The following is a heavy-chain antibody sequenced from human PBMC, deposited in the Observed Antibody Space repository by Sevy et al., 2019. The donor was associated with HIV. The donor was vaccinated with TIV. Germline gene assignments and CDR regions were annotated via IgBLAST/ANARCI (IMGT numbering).Heavy chain of an antibody. CDR1: GYSITSGYY. V-gene: IGHV4-38-2*02. CDR3: ANTNYDILTGYYPVYHRMDV. J-gene: IGHJ6*02. Sequence: SETLSLTCTVSGYSITSGYYWGWIRQPPGKGLEWIGSIYHSGSTYYNPSLKSRVTISVDTSKNQFSLKLSSVTAADTAVYYCANTNYDILTGYYPVYHRMDVWGQGTTVTVSS. CDR2: IYHSGST. D-gene: IGHD3-9*01.